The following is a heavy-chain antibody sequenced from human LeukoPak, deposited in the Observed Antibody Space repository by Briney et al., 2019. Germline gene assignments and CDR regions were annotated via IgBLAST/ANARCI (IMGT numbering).Heavy chain of an antibody. CDR1: GYTFTSYG. J-gene: IGHJ4*02. Sequence: SVKVSCKASGYTFTSYGISWVRQAPGQGLEWMGGIIPIFGTASYAQKFQGRVTITADKSTSTAYMELSSLRSEDTAVYYCARDPSYGGNGYFDYWGQGTLVTVSS. CDR2: IIPIFGTA. V-gene: IGHV1-69*06. D-gene: IGHD4-23*01. CDR3: ARDPSYGGNGYFDY.